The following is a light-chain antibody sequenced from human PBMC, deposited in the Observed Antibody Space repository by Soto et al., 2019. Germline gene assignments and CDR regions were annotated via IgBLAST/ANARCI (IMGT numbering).Light chain of an antibody. J-gene: IGKJ2*01. Sequence: DVVMTQSPLSLPVTLGQPASISCRSTQSLVHSDGNTHLNWFQQRPGQSPRRLICKVSNRDSGVPDRFSGSASGTDFTLKISRVEAEDVGVYYCMQGTHWPYTFCQGTKLEIK. CDR3: MQGTHWPYT. CDR2: KVS. CDR1: QSLVHSDGNTH. V-gene: IGKV2-30*02.